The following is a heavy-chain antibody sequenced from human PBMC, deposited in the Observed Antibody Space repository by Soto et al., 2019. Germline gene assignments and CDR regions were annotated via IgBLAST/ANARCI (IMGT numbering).Heavy chain of an antibody. CDR3: AKDRGGGQTGGPGDAFDI. J-gene: IGHJ3*02. CDR2: ISWNSGSI. CDR1: GFTFDDYA. V-gene: IGHV3-9*01. D-gene: IGHD2-15*01. Sequence: SLRLSCAASGFTFDDYAMHWVRQAPGKGLEWVSGISWNSGSIGYADSVKGRFTISRDNAKNSLYLQMNSLRAEDTALYYCAKDRGGGQTGGPGDAFDIWGQGTMVTVSS.